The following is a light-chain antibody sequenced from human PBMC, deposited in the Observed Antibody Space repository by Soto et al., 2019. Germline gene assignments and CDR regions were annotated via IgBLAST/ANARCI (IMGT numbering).Light chain of an antibody. CDR3: QHYNSYST. CDR2: KAS. J-gene: IGKJ1*01. CDR1: QRTSGW. V-gene: IGKV1-5*03. Sequence: DIQMTQSPSTLSAFVGDRVTITCRASQRTSGWLAWYQQKTGKAPKLLIYKASSLESGVPSRFSGSGSETEFTLTIRSLQPDDFATYYCQHYNSYSTFGQGTKVDI.